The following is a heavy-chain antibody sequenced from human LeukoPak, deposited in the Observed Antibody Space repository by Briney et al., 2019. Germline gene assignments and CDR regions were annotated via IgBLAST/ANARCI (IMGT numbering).Heavy chain of an antibody. D-gene: IGHD1-1*01. CDR1: GYRFTKSW. J-gene: IGHJ4*02. CDR2: IYPDDSRT. Sequence: GESLKISCKGSGYRFTKSWIGWVRQMPGKGLEWLGIIYPDDSRTRYSPSFQGQVTMSVDKSISTAYLQWSSLKASDTAIYYCARQNAEVSFFDYWGQGILVTVST. CDR3: ARQNAEVSFFDY. V-gene: IGHV5-51*01.